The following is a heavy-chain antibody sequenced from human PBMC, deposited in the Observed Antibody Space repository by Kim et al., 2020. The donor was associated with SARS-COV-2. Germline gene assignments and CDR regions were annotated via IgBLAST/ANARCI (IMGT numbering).Heavy chain of an antibody. CDR1: GGSISSYY. D-gene: IGHD3-9*01. CDR2: IYYSGST. Sequence: SETLSLTCTVSGGSISSYYWSWIRQPPGKGLEWIGYIYYSGSTNYNPSLKSRVTISVDTSKNQFSLKLSSVTAADTAVYYCARDNTASYDILTGYGGYYYYGMDVWGQGTTVTVSS. J-gene: IGHJ6*02. CDR3: ARDNTASYDILTGYGGYYYYGMDV. V-gene: IGHV4-59*01.